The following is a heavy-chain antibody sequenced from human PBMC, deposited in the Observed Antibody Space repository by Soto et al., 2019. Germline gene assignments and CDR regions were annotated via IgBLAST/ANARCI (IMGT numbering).Heavy chain of an antibody. V-gene: IGHV4-31*03. CDR3: ARRIVATIYYFDY. CDR1: GGSISSGGYY. Sequence: QVQLQESGPGLVKPSQTLSLTCTVSGGSISSGGYYWSWIRQHPGKGLEWIAYIDYSGSTYYNPSLKSRVTISVDRSRNQFSLKLSSVTAADTAVYCCARRIVATIYYFDYWGQGTLVTVSS. D-gene: IGHD5-12*01. J-gene: IGHJ4*02. CDR2: IDYSGST.